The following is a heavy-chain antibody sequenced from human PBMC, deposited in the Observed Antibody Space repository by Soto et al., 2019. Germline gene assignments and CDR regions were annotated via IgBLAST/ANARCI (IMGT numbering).Heavy chain of an antibody. J-gene: IGHJ6*02. CDR1: SGPDRSHN. Sequence: QVQLQQSGPRLVKPSETLSLTCTVSSGPDRSHNWGWIRQPPGRGLEWIGYVYYTGDTAYNPSLRGRATMSADTSTNHLSLTLNSVTAADTAVYYCVRQGIDYLHGLVDVWGQGTTVSVSS. V-gene: IGHV4-59*08. D-gene: IGHD4-17*01. CDR3: VRQGIDYLHGLVDV. CDR2: VYYTGDT.